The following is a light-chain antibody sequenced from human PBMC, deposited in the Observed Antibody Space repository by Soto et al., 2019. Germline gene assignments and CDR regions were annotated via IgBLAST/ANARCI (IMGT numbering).Light chain of an antibody. CDR3: QHYGSSPWS. J-gene: IGKJ4*02. CDR2: LAS. CDR1: QSDFSSH. V-gene: IGKV3-20*01. Sequence: EIVLTQSPGTLSLSPGERATLSCRASQSDFSSHLAWYQQKLGQAPRLLIYLASSRAAGIPDRFSGSGSGADFTLTISRLEPEYFAVYYCQHYGSSPWSFGRGTKVEVK.